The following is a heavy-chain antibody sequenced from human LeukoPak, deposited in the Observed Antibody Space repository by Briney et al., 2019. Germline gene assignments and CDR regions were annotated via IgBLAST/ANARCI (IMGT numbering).Heavy chain of an antibody. Sequence: GRSLRLSCAASGFTFSSCWMNWVRRTPGKGREWVANIKQDGSERHYVDSVNDRFTISRDNARNSLFLQTNSLRAEDTAIYYCASDVSGKPFVYWGQGVPVTVSS. CDR2: IKQDGSER. J-gene: IGHJ4*02. CDR1: GFTFSSCW. CDR3: ASDVSGKPFVY. V-gene: IGHV3-7*01.